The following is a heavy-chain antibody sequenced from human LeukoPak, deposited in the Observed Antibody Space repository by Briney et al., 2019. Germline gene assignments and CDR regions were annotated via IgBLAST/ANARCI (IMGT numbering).Heavy chain of an antibody. CDR1: GGSFSGYY. V-gene: IGHV4-34*01. CDR2: INHSGST. Sequence: SETLSLTCAVYGGSFSGYYWSWIRQPPGKGLEWIGEINHSGSTNYNPSLKSRVTISVDTSKNQFSLKLSSVTAADTAVYYCARFVVVVAATPHRRYAFDYWGQGTLVTVSS. CDR3: ARFVVVVAATPHRRYAFDY. J-gene: IGHJ4*02. D-gene: IGHD2-15*01.